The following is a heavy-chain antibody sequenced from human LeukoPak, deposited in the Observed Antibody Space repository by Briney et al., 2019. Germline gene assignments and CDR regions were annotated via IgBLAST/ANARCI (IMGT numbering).Heavy chain of an antibody. V-gene: IGHV4-39*07. D-gene: IGHD3-10*01. CDR1: GGSISSSSHY. Sequence: PSETLSLTCTVSGGSISSSSHYWGWIRQPPGKGLEWIGSIYYSGSTYYNPSLKSRVTISVDTSKNQFSLKLSSVTAAGTAVYYCARAMNYYYNYMDVWGKGTTVTVPS. J-gene: IGHJ6*03. CDR3: ARAMNYYYNYMDV. CDR2: IYYSGST.